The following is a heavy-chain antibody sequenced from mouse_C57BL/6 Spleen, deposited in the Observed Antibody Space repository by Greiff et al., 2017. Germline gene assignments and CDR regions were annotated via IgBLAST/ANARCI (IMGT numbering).Heavy chain of an antibody. D-gene: IGHD3-3*01. CDR1: GYSFTGYY. CDR3: ARGGRGGAWFAY. V-gene: IGHV1-43*01. J-gene: IGHJ3*01. Sequence: VQLQQSGPELVKPGASVKISCKASGYSFTGYYMHWVKQSSEKSLEWIGEINPSTGGTSYNQKFKGKATLTVDKSSSTAYMQFKSLTSEDSAVYYCARGGRGGAWFAYWGQGTLVTVSA. CDR2: INPSTGGT.